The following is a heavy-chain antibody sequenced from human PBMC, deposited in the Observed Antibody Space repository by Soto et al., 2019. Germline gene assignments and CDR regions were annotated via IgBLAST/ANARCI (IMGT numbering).Heavy chain of an antibody. CDR1: GFSLSTRGVG. D-gene: IGHD3-10*01. V-gene: IGHV2-5*02. CDR2: IYWDDDR. Sequence: QITLKESGPTLVKPTQTLTLTCSFSGFSLSTRGVGVGWIRQPPGKALEWLALIYWDDDRRYSPSLKRRLTITKDTPKNQVVLTMTNMDPVDTATYYCARSLWFGELLWGQGTLVTVSS. J-gene: IGHJ4*02. CDR3: ARSLWFGELL.